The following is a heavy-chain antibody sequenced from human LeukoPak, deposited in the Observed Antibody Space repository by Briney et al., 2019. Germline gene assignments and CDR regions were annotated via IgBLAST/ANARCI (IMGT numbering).Heavy chain of an antibody. CDR3: AREDDLRPRQYYFDY. Sequence: SETLSLTCTVSGGSISSYYRSWIRQPPGKGLEWIGYIYYSGSTNYNPSLKSRVTISVDTSKNQFSLKLSSVTAADTAVYYCAREDDLRPRQYYFDYWGQGTLVTVSS. D-gene: IGHD5-12*01. J-gene: IGHJ4*02. CDR2: IYYSGST. V-gene: IGHV4-59*01. CDR1: GGSISSYY.